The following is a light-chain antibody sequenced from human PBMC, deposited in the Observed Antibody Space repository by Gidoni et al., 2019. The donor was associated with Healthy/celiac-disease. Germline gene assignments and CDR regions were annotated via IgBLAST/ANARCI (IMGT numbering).Light chain of an antibody. Sequence: QSALTQPPSASGSPGQSVTISCTGTSSDVGGYNYVSWYQQHPGKAPKLMIYEVSKRPSGVPDRFSGSKSGNTASLTVSGLQAEDEADYYCSSYAGSNNVVCGGGTKLTV. V-gene: IGLV2-8*01. CDR3: SSYAGSNNVV. CDR2: EVS. CDR1: SSDVGGYNY. J-gene: IGLJ2*01.